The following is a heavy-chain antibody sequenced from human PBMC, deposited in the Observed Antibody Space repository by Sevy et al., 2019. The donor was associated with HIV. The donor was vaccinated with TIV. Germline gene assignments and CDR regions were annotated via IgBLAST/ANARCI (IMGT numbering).Heavy chain of an antibody. V-gene: IGHV3-74*01. Sequence: GGSLRLSYAASGFTFSNYWMHWVRQAPGNGLVWVSQIKSDGTTTTYADAVKGRFTISRDNAENTLYLQMNSLRAEDTAVYYCARDAAEAVAGLTFDYWGQGTLVTVSS. CDR1: GFTFSNYW. CDR2: IKSDGTTT. CDR3: ARDAAEAVAGLTFDY. D-gene: IGHD6-19*01. J-gene: IGHJ4*02.